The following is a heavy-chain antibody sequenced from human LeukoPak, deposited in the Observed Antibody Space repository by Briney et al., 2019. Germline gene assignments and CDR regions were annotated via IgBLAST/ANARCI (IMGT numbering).Heavy chain of an antibody. D-gene: IGHD3-3*01. CDR1: GFTFSSYA. CDR2: ISGSGGST. CDR3: PRGGYDFWSGYYSTPYYFDY. V-gene: IGHV3-23*01. Sequence: GGSLRPSCAASGFTFSSYAMSWVRQAPGKGLEWVSAISGSGGSTYYADSVKGRFTISRDNSKNTLYLQMNSLRAEDTAVYYCPRGGYDFWSGYYSTPYYFDYWGQGTLVTVSS. J-gene: IGHJ4*02.